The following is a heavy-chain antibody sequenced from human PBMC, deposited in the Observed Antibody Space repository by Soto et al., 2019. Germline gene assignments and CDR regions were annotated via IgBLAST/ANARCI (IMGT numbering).Heavy chain of an antibody. V-gene: IGHV3-15*07. Sequence: EVQLVESGGGLVKPGGSLRLSCAASGFIFSNAWMNWVRQAPGKGLEWVGRIKSKTDGGTTDYAAPVKGRFTISRDDSNNTLYLQMNSLKIEDTAVYYCPLPPSYGMDVWGQGTTVTVSS. CDR1: GFIFSNAW. J-gene: IGHJ6*02. CDR2: IKSKTDGGTT. CDR3: PLPPSYGMDV.